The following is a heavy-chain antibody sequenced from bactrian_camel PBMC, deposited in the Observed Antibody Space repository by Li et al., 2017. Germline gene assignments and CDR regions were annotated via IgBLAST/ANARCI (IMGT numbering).Heavy chain of an antibody. V-gene: IGHV3S1*01. CDR3: VAGSPILYGGNCPLQYDHGY. Sequence: QLVESGGGSVQAGGSLRLSCARSGFVYTTYCISWFRQVPGKEREMVAQIQDDGAKHYDSTAEGRFTISRDNAENTLYLQMNTLTSEDTAIYYCVAGSPILYGGNCPLQYDHGYWGQGTQVTVS. CDR2: IQDDGAK. D-gene: IGHD6*01. J-gene: IGHJ4*01. CDR1: GFVYTTYC.